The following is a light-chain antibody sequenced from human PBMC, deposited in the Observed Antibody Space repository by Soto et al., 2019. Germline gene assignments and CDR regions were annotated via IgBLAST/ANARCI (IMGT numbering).Light chain of an antibody. CDR1: QGISSY. CDR3: QQYYSYPRLLT. V-gene: IGKV1-8*01. Sequence: AILMTQSPSSFSASTGDRVTITCRASQGISSYLAWYQQKPGKAPKLLIYAASTLQSGVPSRFSGSGSGTDFTLTISCLQSEDFATYYCQQYYSYPRLLTFGGGTKVDIK. CDR2: AAS. J-gene: IGKJ4*01.